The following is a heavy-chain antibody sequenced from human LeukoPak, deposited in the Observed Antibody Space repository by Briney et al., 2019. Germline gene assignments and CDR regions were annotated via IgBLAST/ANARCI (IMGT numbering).Heavy chain of an antibody. V-gene: IGHV3-30-3*01. CDR2: ISYDGSNK. CDR1: GFTFSSYA. D-gene: IGHD2-15*01. Sequence: AGGSLRLSCAASGFTFSSYAMHWVRKAPGKGLEWVAVISYDGSNKYYADSVKGRFTISRDNSKNTLYLQMNSLRAEDAAVYYCAREWACSGGSCYWARLYYYGMDVWGQGTTVTVSS. CDR3: AREWACSGGSCYWARLYYYGMDV. J-gene: IGHJ6*02.